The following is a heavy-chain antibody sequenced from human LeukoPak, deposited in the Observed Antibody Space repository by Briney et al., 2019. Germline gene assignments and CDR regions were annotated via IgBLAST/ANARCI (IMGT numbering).Heavy chain of an antibody. D-gene: IGHD5-24*01. V-gene: IGHV6-1*01. CDR1: GDSVSSSSSA. Sequence: SQTLSLTCAISGDSVSSSSSAWSWIRQSPSRGLEWLGRTYYRSKWYNDYAVSVKSRITINPDTSKNQFSLQLNSVTPEDTAVYYCARDEDGYNYGFDPWGQGTLVTVSS. CDR3: ARDEDGYNYGFDP. CDR2: TYYRSKWYN. J-gene: IGHJ5*02.